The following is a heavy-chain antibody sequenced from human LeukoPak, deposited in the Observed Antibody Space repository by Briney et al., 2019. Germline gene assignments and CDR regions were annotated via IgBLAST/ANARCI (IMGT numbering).Heavy chain of an antibody. Sequence: GGSLRLSCAASGFTFSSYWMSWVRQAPGKGLEWVANIKQDGREKYYVDSVRGRFTISRDNDKNSLYLQMNSLRAEDAAIYYCARAPHSYKRAFDIWGQGTMVTVSS. CDR3: ARAPHSYKRAFDI. V-gene: IGHV3-7*01. CDR2: IKQDGREK. CDR1: GFTFSSYW. J-gene: IGHJ3*02. D-gene: IGHD5-18*01.